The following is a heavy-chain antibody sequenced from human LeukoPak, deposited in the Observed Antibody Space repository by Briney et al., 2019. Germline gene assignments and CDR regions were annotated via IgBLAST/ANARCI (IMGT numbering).Heavy chain of an antibody. V-gene: IGHV6-1*01. D-gene: IGHD6-19*01. CDR3: ASQYSSGWYGAFDI. Sequence: SQTPSLTCAISGDSVSMNSTAWNSIRQPPSRGLEWLVRTYYRSKWYNYDAVSMKSRITINPDTSKNQFSLQLNSVTPEDTAVYYCASQYSSGWYGAFDIWGQGTMVTVPS. CDR1: GDSVSMNSTA. CDR2: TYYRSKWYN. J-gene: IGHJ3*02.